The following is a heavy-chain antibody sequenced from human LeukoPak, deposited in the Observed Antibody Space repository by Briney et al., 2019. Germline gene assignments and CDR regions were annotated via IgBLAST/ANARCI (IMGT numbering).Heavy chain of an antibody. CDR2: INSDGSST. V-gene: IGHV3-74*01. CDR3: AKDRPCVDRYLSCGYFDY. Sequence: GGSLRLSCAASGFTFSSYWMHWVRQAPGKGLVWVSRINSDGSSTSYADSVKGRFTISRDNAKNTLYLQMNSLRAEDTAVYYCAKDRPCVDRYLSCGYFDYWGQGTLVTVSS. D-gene: IGHD1-1*01. J-gene: IGHJ4*02. CDR1: GFTFSSYW.